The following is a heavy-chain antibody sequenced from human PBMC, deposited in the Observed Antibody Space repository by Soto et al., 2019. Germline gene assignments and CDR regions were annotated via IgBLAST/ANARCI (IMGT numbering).Heavy chain of an antibody. CDR1: GFTFSSYE. V-gene: IGHV3-48*03. CDR2: ISSSGSTI. CDR3: ARGVITIVGVDLAPYGMDV. D-gene: IGHD3-3*01. Sequence: GGSLRLSCAASGFTFSSYEMNWVRQAPGKGLEWVSYISSSGSTIYYADSVKGRFTISRDNAKDSLYLQMNSLRAEGTAVYYCARGVITIVGVDLAPYGMDVWGQGTTVTVSS. J-gene: IGHJ6*02.